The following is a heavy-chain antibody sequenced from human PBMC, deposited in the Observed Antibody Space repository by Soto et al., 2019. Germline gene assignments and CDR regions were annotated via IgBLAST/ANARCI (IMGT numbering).Heavy chain of an antibody. V-gene: IGHV1-69*08. CDR2: IIPIQGTA. D-gene: IGHD2-21*01. CDR1: GGSFTSYI. Sequence: QVQLVQSGAEVKKPGSSVKVSCEASGGSFTSYIFTWVRQAPGQGLELMGRIIPIQGTANYALKFQDRVTITADKSTNTAYMELRSLRPEDTALYYCAESFVFVDHASMDVWGKGTPVTVSS. J-gene: IGHJ6*03. CDR3: AESFVFVDHASMDV.